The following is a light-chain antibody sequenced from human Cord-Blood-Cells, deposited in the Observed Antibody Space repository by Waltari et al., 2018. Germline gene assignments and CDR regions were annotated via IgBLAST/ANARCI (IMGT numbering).Light chain of an antibody. J-gene: IGLJ3*02. V-gene: IGLV2-14*01. CDR1: SSDAGGYNY. CDR2: DVS. Sequence: QSALTQPASVSGSPGQSITIPCTGTSSDAGGYNYVSWYQQHPAKAPKLMIYDVSKRPSGVSNRFSGSKSGNTASLTISGLQAEDEADYYCSSYTSSSTWVFGGGTKLTVL. CDR3: SSYTSSSTWV.